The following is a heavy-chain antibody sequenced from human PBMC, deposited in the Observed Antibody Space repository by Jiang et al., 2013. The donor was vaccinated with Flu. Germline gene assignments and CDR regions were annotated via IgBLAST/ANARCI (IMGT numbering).Heavy chain of an antibody. D-gene: IGHD3-22*01. V-gene: IGHV4-34*02. J-gene: IGHJ3*02. CDR1: GDSFSGSF. CDR3: ARYRSPPHYYDTGFHSTQAFDI. CDR2: SSHSGDS. Sequence: QVQLQQWGAGLLKPSETLSLTCAVYGDSFSGSFWSWIRQSPERGLEWIGESSHSGDSNYNPSLESRVTISVGTSKNQFSLRLTSVTAADTALYYCARYRSPPHYYDTGFHSTQAFDIWGQGTMVTVSS.